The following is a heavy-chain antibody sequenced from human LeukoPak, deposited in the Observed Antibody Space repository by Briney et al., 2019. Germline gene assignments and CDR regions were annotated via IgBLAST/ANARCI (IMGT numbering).Heavy chain of an antibody. CDR1: GFSFSSYA. Sequence: PGGPLRLSCATSGFSFSSYAMSWVRQAPGKGLEWVSAMSSSDDGRYYAASVRGRFTISRDTSRSTLYLQMNSLRAEDTALYYCAKDTDYGDYSLNFGGQGTLVTVSS. V-gene: IGHV3-23*01. CDR3: AKDTDYGDYSLNF. J-gene: IGHJ4*02. CDR2: MSSSDDGR. D-gene: IGHD4-17*01.